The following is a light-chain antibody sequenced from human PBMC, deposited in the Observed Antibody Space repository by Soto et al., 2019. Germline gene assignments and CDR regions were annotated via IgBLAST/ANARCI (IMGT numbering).Light chain of an antibody. CDR1: SSDVGGYNY. J-gene: IGLJ1*01. V-gene: IGLV2-14*01. CDR3: SSYTSSRTRV. CDR2: DVS. Sequence: QSVLTQPASVSGSPGQSITISCTGTSSDVGGYNYVSWYQQHPGKAPKLMIYDVSNRPSGVSNRFSGSKSGNTASLTISGLQAEDEADYYCSSYTSSRTRVFGTGTKLNVL.